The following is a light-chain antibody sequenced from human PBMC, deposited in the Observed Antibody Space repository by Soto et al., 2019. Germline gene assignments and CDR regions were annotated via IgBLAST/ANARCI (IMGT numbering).Light chain of an antibody. CDR2: DAS. CDR3: QQRNTWPPIT. J-gene: IGKJ5*01. CDR1: QSITTW. V-gene: IGKV1-5*01. Sequence: GDRVTITCRASQSITTWLAWYQAKPGKAPKLLIFDASTLESAVPSRISGSGSGTEFTLTISSLEPEDFALYYCQQRNTWPPITFGQGTRLEIK.